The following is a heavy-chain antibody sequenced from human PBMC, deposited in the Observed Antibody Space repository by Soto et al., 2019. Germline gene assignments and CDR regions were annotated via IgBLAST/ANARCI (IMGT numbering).Heavy chain of an antibody. V-gene: IGHV4-61*01. D-gene: IGHD3-10*01. CDR1: GGSVSSVSYY. Sequence: SETLSLTCTVSGGSVSSVSYYWSWIGQPPGKRLEWIGYIYNSGSTKYNPSLKSRVTMSIDTSKNQFSLRLSSVTAADTAVYYCARVLWYYASGSSNADHYFDYWGQGTLVTVSS. J-gene: IGHJ4*02. CDR2: IYNSGST. CDR3: ARVLWYYASGSSNADHYFDY.